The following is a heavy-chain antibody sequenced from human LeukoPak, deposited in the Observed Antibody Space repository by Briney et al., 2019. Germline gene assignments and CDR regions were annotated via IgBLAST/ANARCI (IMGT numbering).Heavy chain of an antibody. D-gene: IGHD2-2*02. CDR1: GGSISSGSYY. CDR3: VRVGCSSTSCYNDY. Sequence: SETLSLTCTVSGGSISSGSYYWSWIRQPAGKGLEWIGRIYTSGSTNYNPSLKSRVTISVDTSKNQFSLKLSSVTAADTAVYYCVRVGCSSTSCYNDYWGQGTLVTVSS. CDR2: IYTSGST. V-gene: IGHV4-61*02. J-gene: IGHJ4*02.